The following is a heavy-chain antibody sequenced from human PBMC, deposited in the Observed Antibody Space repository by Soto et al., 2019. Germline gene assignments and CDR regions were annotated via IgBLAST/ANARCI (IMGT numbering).Heavy chain of an antibody. D-gene: IGHD1-1*01. Sequence: QVQLVQSGAEVKKPGASVKVSCKASGYSLRGNYIHWVRQTPGQGLDGMGWINPNSSGTVYAKKFQGRVTMTRDTSLTTLYMQLNRLASDDSGVYYCARDLIVDGPDNCAMDVWGQVATFTVSS. CDR3: ARDLIVDGPDNCAMDV. J-gene: IGHJ6*02. CDR2: INPNSSGT. V-gene: IGHV1-2*02. CDR1: GYSLRGNY.